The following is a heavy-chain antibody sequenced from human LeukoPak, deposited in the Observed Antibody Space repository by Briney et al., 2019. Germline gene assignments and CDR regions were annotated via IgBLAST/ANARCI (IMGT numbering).Heavy chain of an antibody. J-gene: IGHJ4*02. CDR2: INHSGST. CDR3: ARVAPQYSSSWYWGY. Sequence: SETLSLTCAVYGGSFSGYYWSWIRQPPRKGLEWIGEINHSGSTNYNPSLKSRVTISVDTSKNQVSLKLSSVTAADTAVYYCARVAPQYSSSWYWGYWGQGTLVSVSS. CDR1: GGSFSGYY. D-gene: IGHD6-13*01. V-gene: IGHV4-34*01.